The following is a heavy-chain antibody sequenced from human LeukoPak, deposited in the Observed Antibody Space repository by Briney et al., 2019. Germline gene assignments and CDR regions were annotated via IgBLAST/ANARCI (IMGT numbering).Heavy chain of an antibody. V-gene: IGHV3-15*01. Sequence: PGGSLRLSCAVSGFTFSSYSMNWVRQAPGKGLEWVGRIKSKTDGGTTDYAAPVKGRFTISRDDSKNTLYLQMNSLKTEDTAVYYCTTFPRGYVDYWGQGTLVTVSS. D-gene: IGHD3-10*01. J-gene: IGHJ4*02. CDR3: TTFPRGYVDY. CDR2: IKSKTDGGTT. CDR1: GFTFSSYS.